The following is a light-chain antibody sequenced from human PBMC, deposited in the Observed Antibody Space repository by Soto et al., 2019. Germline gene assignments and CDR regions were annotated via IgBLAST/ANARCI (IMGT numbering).Light chain of an antibody. CDR3: LQYNSYPLT. CDR1: QTINRW. Sequence: DIQMTQSPSTLSASVGDRVTLTCRASQTINRWLAWYQQRPGKAPKLLIHKASTLEGGVPSRFSGSASGTVFPLPISSLQPDDFATYYCLQYNSYPLTFGGGTKVELK. V-gene: IGKV1-5*03. CDR2: KAS. J-gene: IGKJ4*01.